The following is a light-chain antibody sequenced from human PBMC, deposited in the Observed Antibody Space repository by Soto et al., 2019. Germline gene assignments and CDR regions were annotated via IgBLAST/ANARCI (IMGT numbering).Light chain of an antibody. V-gene: IGKV3-15*01. CDR3: HQYNDWPYT. CDR2: SAS. Sequence: EIVMTQSPATLSVSPGEGATLSCRASQGIGSTLARYQQGPGQAPRLLISSASTRAAGFPARFSGSGSGTDFTLTITRLQSEDFAVYYCHQYNDWPYTFGQGTKVDIK. J-gene: IGKJ2*01. CDR1: QGIGST.